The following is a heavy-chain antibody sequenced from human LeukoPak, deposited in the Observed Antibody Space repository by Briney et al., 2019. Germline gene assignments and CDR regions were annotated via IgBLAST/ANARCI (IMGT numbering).Heavy chain of an antibody. CDR2: ISGSGGST. Sequence: PGGSLRLSCAASGFTFSSYAMSWVRQAPGKGLEWVSAISGSGGSTYYADSVRGRFTISRDNSKLYLHMNSLRVEDTAVYYCARVRRSAFDYWGQGTPVIVSS. CDR3: ARVRRSAFDY. CDR1: GFTFSSYA. J-gene: IGHJ4*02. V-gene: IGHV3-23*01.